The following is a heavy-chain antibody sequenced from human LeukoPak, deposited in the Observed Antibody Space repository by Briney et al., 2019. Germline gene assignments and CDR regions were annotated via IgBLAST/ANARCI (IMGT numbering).Heavy chain of an antibody. D-gene: IGHD3-3*01. CDR2: IYYSGST. CDR3: ARAYYDFWSGFQYYFDY. CDR1: GGSISSSSYY. J-gene: IGHJ4*02. V-gene: IGHV4-39*01. Sequence: PSETLSLTCTVSGGSISSSSYYWGWIRQPPGKGLEWIGSIYYSGSTYYNPSLKSRVTISVDTSKNQFSLKLSSVTAADTAVYYCARAYYDFWSGFQYYFDYWGQGTLVTVSS.